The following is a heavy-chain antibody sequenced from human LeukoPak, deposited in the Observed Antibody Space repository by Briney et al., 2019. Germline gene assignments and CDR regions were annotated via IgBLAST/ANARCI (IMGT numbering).Heavy chain of an antibody. CDR3: ASIYYDILTGYYIFPDY. J-gene: IGHJ4*02. V-gene: IGHV4-34*01. CDR1: GGSFSGYY. CDR2: INHSGST. Sequence: SETLSLTCAVYGGSFSGYYWSWIRQPPGKGLEWIGEINHSGSTNYNPSLKSRATISVDTSKNQFSLKLSSVTAADTAVYYCASIYYDILTGYYIFPDYWGQGTLVTVSS. D-gene: IGHD3-9*01.